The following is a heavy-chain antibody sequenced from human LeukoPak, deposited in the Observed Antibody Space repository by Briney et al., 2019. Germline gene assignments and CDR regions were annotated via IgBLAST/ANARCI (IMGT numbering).Heavy chain of an antibody. D-gene: IGHD1-26*01. CDR3: ARVRGSYSTDY. Sequence: GGSLRLSCEGSGFSLSAYNMNWVRQAPGKGLESVSYISSSSATIFYADSVKGRFTISRDDAKNSLYLQMNSLRAEDTAVYYCARVRGSYSTDYWGQGTLVTVSS. V-gene: IGHV3-48*04. J-gene: IGHJ4*02. CDR1: GFSLSAYN. CDR2: ISSSSATI.